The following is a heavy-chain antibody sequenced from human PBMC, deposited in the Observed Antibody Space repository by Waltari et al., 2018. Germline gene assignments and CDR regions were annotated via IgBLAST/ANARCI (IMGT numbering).Heavy chain of an antibody. V-gene: IGHV1-69*13. J-gene: IGHJ4*02. CDR3: ARDAGAGTTFDY. CDR1: GCTFGSYA. D-gene: IGHD1-7*01. CDR2: IIPIFGTA. Sequence: QVQLVQSGAEVKKPGSSVKVACQASGCTFGSYAISWVRQAAGQGLEWMGGIIPIFGTANYEKQSQGRVMITADESTSTAYMELSSLSSEATAVYYCARDAGAGTTFDYWGQGTLVTVSS.